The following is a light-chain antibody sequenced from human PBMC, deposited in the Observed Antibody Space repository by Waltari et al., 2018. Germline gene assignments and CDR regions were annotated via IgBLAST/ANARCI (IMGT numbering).Light chain of an antibody. J-gene: IGKJ1*01. CDR1: QSAKTS. CDR2: RAS. V-gene: IGKV3D-15*01. CDR3: QQYNIWPWT. Sequence: EVVMTQSPATLSLSPGERVSPSCRASQSAKTSLAWYQQTPGQAPRLLIYRASTRAAGVPDRFSGSGSGTEFTLTISSLQSEDSAIYYCQQYNIWPWTFGPGTNVDIK.